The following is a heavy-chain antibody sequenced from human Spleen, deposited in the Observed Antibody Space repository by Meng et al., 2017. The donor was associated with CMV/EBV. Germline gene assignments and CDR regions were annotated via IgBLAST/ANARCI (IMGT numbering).Heavy chain of an antibody. D-gene: IGHD2-2*01. CDR1: D. CDR2: INHIGST. V-gene: IGHV4-34*01. J-gene: IGHJ4*02. Sequence: DRGVIRQSPGKGPEWIGEINHIGSTNYNPSLKRRVTISVDTSKNQFSMKLSSATAADTAVYYCARFPSLGYCSSTSCPRGTYFDYWGQGTLVTVSS. CDR3: ARFPSLGYCSSTSCPRGTYFDY.